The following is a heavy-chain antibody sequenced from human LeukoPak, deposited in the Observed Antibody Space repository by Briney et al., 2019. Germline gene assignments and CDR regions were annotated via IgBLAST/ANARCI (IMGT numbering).Heavy chain of an antibody. Sequence: ASVKVSCKACGDPFSTYWLHWVRQAPGPGLEWMRFVNPNDGARISAQKFQGRITMTRDTSTTTVFMELSSLRSEDTAVYYCARGLYYYDRSTYDDFDYWGQGTLVTVSS. V-gene: IGHV1-46*01. D-gene: IGHD3-22*01. CDR2: VNPNDGAR. CDR1: GDPFSTYW. CDR3: ARGLYYYDRSTYDDFDY. J-gene: IGHJ4*02.